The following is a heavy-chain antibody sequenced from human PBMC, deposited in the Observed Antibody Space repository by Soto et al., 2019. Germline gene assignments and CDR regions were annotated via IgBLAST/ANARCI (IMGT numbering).Heavy chain of an antibody. D-gene: IGHD6-19*01. Sequence: ASVKVSCKASGYIFTSYYIHWVRQAPGQGLEWMGWINPFDGNRMFAQSFQGRVTMTTDTSTSTAYMELRSLRSDDTAVYYCARMQSVNGGGWYVFDYWGQGTLVTVSS. J-gene: IGHJ4*02. CDR3: ARMQSVNGGGWYVFDY. CDR1: GYIFTSYY. V-gene: IGHV1-18*04. CDR2: INPFDGNR.